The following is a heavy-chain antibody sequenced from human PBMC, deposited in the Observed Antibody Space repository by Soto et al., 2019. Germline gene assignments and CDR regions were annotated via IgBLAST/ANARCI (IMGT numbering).Heavy chain of an antibody. CDR2: IYHSGNT. J-gene: IGHJ4*02. V-gene: IGHV4-39*07. Sequence: SETLSLTCTVSGGSISSSSYYWGWIRQPPGKGLEWIGEIYHSGNTNYNPSLKSRVTISVDKSKNQFSLKLGSVTAADTAVYYCARRGGSYDDYKVNYFDSWGQGALVTVSS. CDR1: GGSISSSSYY. D-gene: IGHD4-17*01. CDR3: ARRGGSYDDYKVNYFDS.